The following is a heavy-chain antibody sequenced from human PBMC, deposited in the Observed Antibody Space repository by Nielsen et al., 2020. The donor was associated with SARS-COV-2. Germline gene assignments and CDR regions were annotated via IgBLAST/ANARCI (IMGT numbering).Heavy chain of an antibody. Sequence: SLKISCAASGFTFDDYAMHWVRQAPGKGLEWVSGISWNSGSIGYADSVKGRFTISRDNAKNSLYLQMNSLRAEDTALYYCAKSGCSSTSCYKLTFFDYWGQGTLVTVSS. V-gene: IGHV3-9*01. J-gene: IGHJ4*02. CDR1: GFTFDDYA. CDR3: AKSGCSSTSCYKLTFFDY. D-gene: IGHD2-2*02. CDR2: ISWNSGSI.